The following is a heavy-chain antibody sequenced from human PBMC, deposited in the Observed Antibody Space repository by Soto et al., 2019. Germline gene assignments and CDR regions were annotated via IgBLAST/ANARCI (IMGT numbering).Heavy chain of an antibody. J-gene: IGHJ4*02. Sequence: PSETLSLTCTVSGGSLSSSCYYWGWLRQSPGKGLEWIGSFYYSGSTYYNPSLKSRVTISVDTSKNQLSLKLSSVTAADTAVYYCARRSSWYYFDYWGQGTLVPVSS. D-gene: IGHD6-13*01. CDR1: GGSLSSSCYY. CDR2: FYYSGST. CDR3: ARRSSWYYFDY. V-gene: IGHV4-39*01.